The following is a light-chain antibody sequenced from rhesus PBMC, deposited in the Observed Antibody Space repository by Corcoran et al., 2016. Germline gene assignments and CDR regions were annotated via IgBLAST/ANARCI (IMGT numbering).Light chain of an antibody. V-gene: IGKV6-55*01. CDR3: QQSSSFPYS. J-gene: IGKJ2*01. Sequence: EIVLTQSPAFQSVTLKEKVTITCQASESIGSSLHWYQQKPDQSPKLLIKYASQSISGVPSRFSGSGSGTDFTLTINSLEAEDAATYYYQQSSSFPYSFGQGTKVEIK. CDR2: YAS. CDR1: ESIGSS.